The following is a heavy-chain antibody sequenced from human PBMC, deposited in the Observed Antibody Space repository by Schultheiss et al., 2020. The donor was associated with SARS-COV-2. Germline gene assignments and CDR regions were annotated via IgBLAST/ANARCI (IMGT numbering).Heavy chain of an antibody. CDR1: GFTFSSYA. J-gene: IGHJ3*02. Sequence: GGSLRLSCAASGFTFSSYAMHWVRQAPGKGLEWVAVISYDGSNKYYADSVKGRFTISRDNSKNTLYLQMNSLRAEDTAVYYCARELAVAGNHDAFDIWGQGTMVTVSS. CDR3: ARELAVAGNHDAFDI. D-gene: IGHD6-19*01. V-gene: IGHV3-30*01. CDR2: ISYDGSNK.